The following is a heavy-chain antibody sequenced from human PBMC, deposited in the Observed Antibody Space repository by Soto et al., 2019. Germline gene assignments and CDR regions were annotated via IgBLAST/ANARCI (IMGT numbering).Heavy chain of an antibody. Sequence: QVQLQQWGAGLLKPSETLSLTCAVYGGFVSSGSYYWSWIRQPPGKGLEWIGEMSHSGGTHFNPSLTSRVTRSVDTSKHQCSRKMSCVTAAYMAVYYCARVDRGTATTVVDAFDIWGPGTMVTVSS. V-gene: IGHV4-34*01. CDR1: GGFVSSGSYY. J-gene: IGHJ3*02. CDR3: ARVDRGTATTVVDAFDI. D-gene: IGHD1-1*01. CDR2: MSHSGGT.